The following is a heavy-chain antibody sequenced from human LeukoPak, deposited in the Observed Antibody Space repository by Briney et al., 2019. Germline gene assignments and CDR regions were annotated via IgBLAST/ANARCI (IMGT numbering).Heavy chain of an antibody. CDR3: ARPQHGDLYAFDI. J-gene: IGHJ3*02. Sequence: GGSLRLSCAASEFTFNTSWMHWVRQAPGKGLVWVSRVNGDGSSTTYADSVKGRFTISRDNAKNTLYLQMNSLRAEDTAVYYCARPQHGDLYAFDIWGQGTMVTVSS. CDR2: VNGDGSST. D-gene: IGHD4-17*01. V-gene: IGHV3-74*01. CDR1: EFTFNTSW.